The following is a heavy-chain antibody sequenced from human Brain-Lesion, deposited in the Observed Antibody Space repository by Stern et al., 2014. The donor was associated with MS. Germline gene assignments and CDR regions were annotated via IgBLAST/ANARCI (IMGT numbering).Heavy chain of an antibody. V-gene: IGHV4-39*01. CDR2: IYSRGST. CDR3: AKLWLGELPESPFDY. D-gene: IGHD3-10*01. Sequence: QVQLQESGPGLVKPSETLSLTCTVSGGSISSSSYYWGWIRQPPGKGLEWIGSIYSRGSTYYNPSLKSRVTISMDTSKNPFSHRLSSVTAADTAVYFCAKLWLGELPESPFDYWGQGTLVTVSS. CDR1: GGSISSSSYY. J-gene: IGHJ4*02.